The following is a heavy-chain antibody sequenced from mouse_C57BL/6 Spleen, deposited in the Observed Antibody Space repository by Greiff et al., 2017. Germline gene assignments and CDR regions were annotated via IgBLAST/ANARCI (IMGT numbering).Heavy chain of an antibody. D-gene: IGHD4-1*01. CDR3: ERGRVGSGLTGTIFDY. J-gene: IGHJ2*01. V-gene: IGHV1-53*01. CDR1: GYTFTSYW. CDR2: IHPSNGGT. Sequence: VQLQQPGTELVKPGASVKLSCKASGYTFTSYWMHWVKQRPGQGLEWIGNIHPSNGGTNYNEKFKSKATLTVEKSSSTAYMQLSSLPSEDSAVYYCERGRVGSGLTGTIFDYWGQGTTLTVSS.